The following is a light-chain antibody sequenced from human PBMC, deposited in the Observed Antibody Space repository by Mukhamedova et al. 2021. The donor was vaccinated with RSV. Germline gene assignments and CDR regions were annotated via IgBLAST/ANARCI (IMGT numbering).Light chain of an antibody. J-gene: IGKJ1*01. CDR2: GAS. CDR1: SVSSSY. V-gene: IGKV3-20*01. Sequence: SVSSSYIAWYQQKPGQAPRLLIYGASSRATGIPDRFSGSGSGTDFTLTISRLEPEDFAVFYCQQYGSSPGTFGQGTKVEIK. CDR3: QQYGSSPGT.